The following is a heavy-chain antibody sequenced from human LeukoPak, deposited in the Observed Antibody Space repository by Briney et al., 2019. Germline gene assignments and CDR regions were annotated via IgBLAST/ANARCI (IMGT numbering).Heavy chain of an antibody. J-gene: IGHJ4*02. Sequence: SETLSLTCTVSGGSISSGSYYWSWIRQPPGKGLEWVGYIYYSGSTNYNPSLKSRVTISVDTSKNQFSLKLNSVTAADTAVYYCARGYYDSSGYWLSYFDYWGQGTLVTVSS. CDR2: IYYSGST. D-gene: IGHD3-22*01. V-gene: IGHV4-61*01. CDR3: ARGYYDSSGYWLSYFDY. CDR1: GGSISSGSYY.